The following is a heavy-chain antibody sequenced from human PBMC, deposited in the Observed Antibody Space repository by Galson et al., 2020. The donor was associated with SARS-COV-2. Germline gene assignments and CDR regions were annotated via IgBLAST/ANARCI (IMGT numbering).Heavy chain of an antibody. CDR2: MNPNTGDT. D-gene: IGHD3-10*01. CDR1: GYTLNTYD. V-gene: IGHV1-8*01. CDR3: ARGRRYHGSGRLSRISYYGMGV. J-gene: IGHJ6*02. Sequence: ASVKVSCKASGYTLNTYDINWVRQATGQGLEWMGWMNPNTGDTGYAEKFRGRVSMTRNTSTTTAYMELSSLGLEDRAVYYCARGRRYHGSGRLSRISYYGMGVWGQGASVTVSS.